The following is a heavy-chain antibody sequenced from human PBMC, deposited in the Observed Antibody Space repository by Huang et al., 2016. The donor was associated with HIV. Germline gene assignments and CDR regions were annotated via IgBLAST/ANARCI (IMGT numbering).Heavy chain of an antibody. CDR1: GLTFSSYG. CDR2: IRYDGINK. Sequence: QVQLVESGGGVVQPGGSLRLSCAASGLTFSSYGMHWVRQAPGKGLEWVAFIRYDGINKYDADSVRGRFTISRDNSKNTLYLQMNSLRAEDTAVYYCAKGSMANAFDIWGQGTMVTVSS. CDR3: AKGSMANAFDI. J-gene: IGHJ3*02. V-gene: IGHV3-30*02. D-gene: IGHD3-10*01.